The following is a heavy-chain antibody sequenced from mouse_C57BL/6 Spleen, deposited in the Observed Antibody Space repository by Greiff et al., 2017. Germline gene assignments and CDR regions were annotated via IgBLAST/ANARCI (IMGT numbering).Heavy chain of an antibody. J-gene: IGHJ2*01. D-gene: IGHD4-1*01. CDR1: GYTFTSYW. V-gene: IGHV1-69*01. CDR3: ARSGGTGGLYFDY. Sequence: QVQLQQPGAELVMPGASVKLSCKASGYTFTSYWMHWVKQRPGQGLEWIGEIDPSDSYTNYNQKFKGKSTLTVDKSSSTAYMQLSSLTSVDSAVYYCARSGGTGGLYFDYWGQGTTLTVSS. CDR2: IDPSDSYT.